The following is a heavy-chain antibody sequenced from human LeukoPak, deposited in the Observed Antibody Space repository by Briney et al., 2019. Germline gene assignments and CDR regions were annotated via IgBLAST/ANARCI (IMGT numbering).Heavy chain of an antibody. CDR1: GGSISTGGYY. CDR3: VRSKSGTYGWFDP. V-gene: IGHV4-31*11. CDR2: IYYTGST. Sequence: PSQTLSLTCAVSGGSISTGGYYWSWIRQHPGKGLEWIAYIYYTGSTYYNPSLKSRVTISVDTSKNQLSLKVNSVTAADTAVYYCVRSKSGTYGWFDPWGQGTLVTVSS. D-gene: IGHD4-17*01. J-gene: IGHJ5*02.